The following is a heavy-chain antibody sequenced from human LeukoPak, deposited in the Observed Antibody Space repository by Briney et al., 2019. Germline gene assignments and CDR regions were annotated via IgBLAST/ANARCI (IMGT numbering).Heavy chain of an antibody. D-gene: IGHD1-20*01. CDR1: GFTFSSYW. J-gene: IGHJ4*02. CDR3: ARDKWNPGY. V-gene: IGHV3-7*01. Sequence: GGSLRLSCAASGFTFSSYWMMWVRQAPGKGLEWVANIKEDGSEKNYVDSVKGRFTVSRDNAKNSLYLQMNSLRVEDTGLYYCARDKWNPGYWGQGTLVTVSS. CDR2: IKEDGSEK.